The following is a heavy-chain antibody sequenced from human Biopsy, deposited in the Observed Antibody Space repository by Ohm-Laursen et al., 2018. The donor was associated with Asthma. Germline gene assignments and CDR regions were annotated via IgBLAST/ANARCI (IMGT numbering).Heavy chain of an antibody. D-gene: IGHD2-2*01. CDR1: GGTFNAYV. V-gene: IGHV1-69*13. J-gene: IGHJ4*02. CDR3: ARKAGSCISRTCYSLDF. CDR2: ITSVFGTT. Sequence: SVNLSCKSLGGTFNAYVIGWGRQAPGQGLEWMGGITSVFGTTTYPQKFQDRVTITADDSASTVYMELSSLRSEDTAVYYCARKAGSCISRTCYSLDFWGQGTLVTVSS.